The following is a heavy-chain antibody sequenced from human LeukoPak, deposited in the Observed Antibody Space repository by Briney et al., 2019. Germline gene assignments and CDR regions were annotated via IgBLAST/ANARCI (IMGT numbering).Heavy chain of an antibody. D-gene: IGHD3-22*01. CDR1: GFTFSSYA. J-gene: IGHJ4*02. Sequence: GGSLRLSCAASGFTFSSYAMHWVRQAPGKGLEWVAVISYDGSNKYYADSVKGRFTISRDNSKNTLYLQMNSLRAEDTALYYCAKDISNYDSSGYWDYWGQGTLVTVSS. CDR3: AKDISNYDSSGYWDY. CDR2: ISYDGSNK. V-gene: IGHV3-30*04.